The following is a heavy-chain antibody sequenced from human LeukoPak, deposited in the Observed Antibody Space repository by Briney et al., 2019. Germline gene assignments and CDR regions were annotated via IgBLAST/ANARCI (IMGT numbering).Heavy chain of an antibody. D-gene: IGHD3-10*01. CDR1: GASISSGNYY. CDR2: VYYSGST. CDR3: ARVLSARVDY. Sequence: PSETLSLTCTVSGASISSGNYYWGWIRQPPGKGLEWIGSVYYSGSTFYNPSLKSRVTVSRDTSKNQFSLKVNSVTAADTAVYYCARVLSARVDYWGQGTLVTVSS. J-gene: IGHJ4*02. V-gene: IGHV4-39*07.